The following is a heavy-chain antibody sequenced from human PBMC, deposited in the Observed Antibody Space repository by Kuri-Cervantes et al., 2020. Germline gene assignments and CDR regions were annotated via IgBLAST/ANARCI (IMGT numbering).Heavy chain of an antibody. CDR1: GFTFSSYA. V-gene: IGHV3-23*01. CDR2: ISGSGGST. D-gene: IGHD1-26*01. Sequence: GESLKISCAASGFTFSSYAMSWVRQAPEKGLEWVSAISGSGGSTYYTDSVKGRFTISRDNSKNTLYLQINSLRAEDTAVYYCTKGGGSYAFDYWGQGTLVTVSS. CDR3: TKGGGSYAFDY. J-gene: IGHJ4*02.